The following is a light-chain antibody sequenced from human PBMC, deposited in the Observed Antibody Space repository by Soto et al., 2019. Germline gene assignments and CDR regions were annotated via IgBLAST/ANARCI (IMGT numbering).Light chain of an antibody. CDR3: QQYGSSLFT. V-gene: IGKV3-20*01. CDR2: GAS. CDR1: QSVSSSY. J-gene: IGKJ3*01. Sequence: EIVLTQSPGTLSLSPGERATLSCRASQSVSSSYLAWYQQKPGQAPRLLIYGASSRATGIPDRFSGSGSGTDFTRTISRLEPEDCAVYYCQQYGSSLFTFGPGTTVDIK.